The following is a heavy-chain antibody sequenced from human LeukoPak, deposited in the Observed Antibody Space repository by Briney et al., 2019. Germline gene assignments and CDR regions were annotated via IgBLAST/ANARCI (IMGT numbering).Heavy chain of an antibody. D-gene: IGHD2-21*02. CDR3: AKSHHVTAIDY. CDR1: GFTFSNWA. CDR2: ITDSGGST. J-gene: IGHJ4*02. Sequence: GGSLRLSCAASGFTFSNWAMTWVRQAPGKGLEWVSTITDSGGSTYYADSVRGRFTMSRDNSKNTLYLQMNSLRADDTAVYYCAKSHHVTAIDYWGQGTLVTVSS. V-gene: IGHV3-23*01.